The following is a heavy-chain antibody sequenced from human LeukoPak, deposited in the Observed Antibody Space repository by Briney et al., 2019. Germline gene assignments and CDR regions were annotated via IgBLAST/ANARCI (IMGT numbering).Heavy chain of an antibody. V-gene: IGHV3-30-3*01. CDR3: ARNDPDSSED. Sequence: GGSLRLSCAASGFTFSSYWMSWVRQAPGKGLEWVAVISADGNNEHYADSAKGRFTLSRDNAKSTAYLQMNSLRSEDTAVYYCARNDPDSSEDWGQGTLVTVSS. J-gene: IGHJ4*02. CDR1: GFTFSSYW. CDR2: ISADGNNE. D-gene: IGHD3-22*01.